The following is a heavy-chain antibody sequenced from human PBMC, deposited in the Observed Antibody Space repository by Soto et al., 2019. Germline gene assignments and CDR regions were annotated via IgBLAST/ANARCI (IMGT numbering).Heavy chain of an antibody. CDR1: GYTFTSNG. J-gene: IGHJ4*02. D-gene: IGHD2-2*01. CDR3: ARHGGYAPLDY. CDR2: ISAYNGNT. V-gene: IGHV1-18*01. Sequence: ASVKVSCKASGYTFTSNGISWLRQAPGQGLEWMGWISAYNGNTNSAQRLQGRVTMTLDTSTSTVYMELRSLTSDDTAVYYCARHGGYAPLDYWGQGTLVTVSS.